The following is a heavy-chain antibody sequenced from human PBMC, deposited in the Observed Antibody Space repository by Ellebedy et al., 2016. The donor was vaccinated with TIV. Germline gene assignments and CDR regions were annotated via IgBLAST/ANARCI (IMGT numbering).Heavy chain of an antibody. CDR3: ARGYDILTGLFDY. CDR2: INTYNGNT. V-gene: IGHV1-18*01. CDR1: GYTFTSYG. Sequence: GESLKISCKASGYTFTSYGISWVRQAPGQGLEWMGWINTYNGNTNYAQKLQGRITMTTDTSTTTVNMELRSLRSDDTAVYYCARGYDILTGLFDYWGQGTLVTVSS. J-gene: IGHJ4*02. D-gene: IGHD3-9*01.